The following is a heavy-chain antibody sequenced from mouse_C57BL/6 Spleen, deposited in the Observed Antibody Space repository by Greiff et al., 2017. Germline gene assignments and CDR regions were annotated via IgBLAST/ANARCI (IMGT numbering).Heavy chain of an antibody. CDR3: IYYGYSYAMDY. J-gene: IGHJ4*01. CDR1: GYTFTSYW. V-gene: IGHV1-74*01. CDR2: IHPSDSDT. Sequence: QVQLQQPGAELVKPGASVKVSCKASGYTFTSYWMHWVKQRPGQGLEWIGRIHPSDSDTNYNQKFKGKDTLTVDKSSSTAYMQLSSLTSEDSAVYYCIYYGYSYAMDYWGQGTSVTVSS. D-gene: IGHD2-2*01.